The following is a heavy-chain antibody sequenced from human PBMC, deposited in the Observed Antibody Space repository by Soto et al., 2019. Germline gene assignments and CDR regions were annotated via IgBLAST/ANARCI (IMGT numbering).Heavy chain of an antibody. J-gene: IGHJ6*03. CDR3: ASRIATVTTYYYYMDV. CDR2: IIPIFGTA. D-gene: IGHD4-4*01. V-gene: IGHV1-69*13. Sequence: ASVKVSCKASGGTFSSYAISWVRQAPGQGLEWMGGIIPIFGTANYAQKFQGRVTITADESTSTAYMELSSLRSEDTAVYYCASRIATVTTYYYYMDVWGKGTTVTVSS. CDR1: GGTFSSYA.